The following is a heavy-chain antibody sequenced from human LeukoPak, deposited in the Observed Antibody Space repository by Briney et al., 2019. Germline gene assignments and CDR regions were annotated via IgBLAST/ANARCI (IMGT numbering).Heavy chain of an antibody. V-gene: IGHV1-18*01. Sequence: GAPVRVSCKASGYTFTTYVISWVRQAPGHGLEWVGWISAYYGDKNYAQKLTRRITMTTDTSTSTAYMELRSLRADDTAVYYCARDDSRYYYYMDVWGKGTTVTVSS. D-gene: IGHD2-15*01. CDR2: ISAYYGDK. J-gene: IGHJ6*03. CDR3: ARDDSRYYYYMDV. CDR1: GYTFTTYV.